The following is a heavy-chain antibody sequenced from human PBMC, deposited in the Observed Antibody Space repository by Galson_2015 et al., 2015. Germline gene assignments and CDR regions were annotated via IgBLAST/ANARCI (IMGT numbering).Heavy chain of an antibody. J-gene: IGHJ5*02. D-gene: IGHD7-27*01. CDR1: GFTVSSSY. V-gene: IGHV3-53*01. CDR2: IQSDGTT. Sequence: SLRLSCAASGFTVSSSYTTWVRQTPGKGPEWVALIQSDGTTYYTDSEKGRFSISRDNPKNTLYLQMNSLRVEDTAVYYCRRGHWGDIQSWGQGTLVTVSS. CDR3: RRGHWGDIQS.